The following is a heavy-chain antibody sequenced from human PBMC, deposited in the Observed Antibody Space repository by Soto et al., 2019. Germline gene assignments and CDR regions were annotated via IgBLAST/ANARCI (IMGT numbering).Heavy chain of an antibody. CDR1: GFSLTTRGVG. D-gene: IGHD5-18*01. J-gene: IGHJ4*02. Sequence: QITLKESGPTLVKPTQTLTLTCTFSGFSLTTRGVGVGWIRQPPGKALEWLALIYWDDDEGYSPSLKSRLTIPKYTAKSQVVLTMTTSAPVDTATYYCTHRPRGYSYHFDYWCQGTLVSVSS. CDR2: IYWDDDE. V-gene: IGHV2-5*02. CDR3: THRPRGYSYHFDY.